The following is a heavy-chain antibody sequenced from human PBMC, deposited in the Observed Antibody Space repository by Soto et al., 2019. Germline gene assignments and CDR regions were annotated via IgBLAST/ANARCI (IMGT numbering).Heavy chain of an antibody. V-gene: IGHV4-38-2*02. CDR3: ARGTWAGPYSSSWYGGFDY. D-gene: IGHD6-13*01. J-gene: IGHJ4*02. CDR2: IYHSGTT. Sequence: PSETLSLTCTVSGYSISNNYHWAWIRQAPGRGLEWIGSIYHSGTTYYNPSLRSRVIISVDTSKNQFSLKLSSVTAADTAVYYCARGTWAGPYSSSWYGGFDYWCQGTLVTVSS. CDR1: GYSISNNYH.